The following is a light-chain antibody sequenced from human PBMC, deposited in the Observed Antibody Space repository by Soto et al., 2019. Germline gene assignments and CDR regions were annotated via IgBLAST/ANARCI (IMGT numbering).Light chain of an antibody. CDR3: QSYDRSSLYV. J-gene: IGLJ1*01. Sequence: NFMLTQPHSVSESPGKTVTISCTGSSGSVASNYVHWYQRRPGSAPTIVIYGDNQRPSGVPDRFSGSIDSSSNSAYLTISRLKTEDEADYFCQSYDRSSLYVFGTGTKLTVL. CDR1: SGSVASNY. CDR2: GDN. V-gene: IGLV6-57*02.